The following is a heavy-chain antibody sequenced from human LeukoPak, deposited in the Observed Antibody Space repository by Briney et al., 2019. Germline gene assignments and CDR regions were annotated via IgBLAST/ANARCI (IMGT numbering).Heavy chain of an antibody. V-gene: IGHV3-9*01. CDR1: GFTFDDYA. Sequence: GGSLRLSCEASGFTFDDYAMYWVRQAPGKGLEWVSGISWNSGSIGYVDSVKGRFTISRDNAKNSLYLQMNSLRPEDTALYYCAKGGTVTTVSWFDPWGQGILVTVSS. D-gene: IGHD4-17*01. J-gene: IGHJ5*02. CDR2: ISWNSGSI. CDR3: AKGGTVTTVSWFDP.